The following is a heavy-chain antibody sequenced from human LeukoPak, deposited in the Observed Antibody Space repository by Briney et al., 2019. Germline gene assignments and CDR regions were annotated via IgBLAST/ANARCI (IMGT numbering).Heavy chain of an antibody. D-gene: IGHD6-13*01. CDR1: GFTFSDYY. J-gene: IGHJ5*01. CDR2: ISSSGSTI. V-gene: IGHV3-11*01. Sequence: GGSLRLSCAASGFTFSDYYMSWIRQAPGKGLEWVSYISSSGSTIYYADSVKGRFTISRDNSKNTLYLQMNSLRVEDTALYYCAREHSSSCPDSWGQGTLVTVSS. CDR3: AREHSSSCPDS.